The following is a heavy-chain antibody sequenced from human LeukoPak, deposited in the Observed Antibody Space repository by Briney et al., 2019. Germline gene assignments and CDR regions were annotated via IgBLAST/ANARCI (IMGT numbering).Heavy chain of an antibody. V-gene: IGHV3-23*01. CDR2: ISGSGGST. J-gene: IGHJ4*02. CDR1: GFTLSSYA. D-gene: IGHD3-3*01. Sequence: PGGSLRLSCAASGFTLSSYAMSWVRQAPGKGLEWVSAISGSGGSTYYADSVKGRFTISRDNSKNTLYLQMNSLRAEDTAVYYCAKDLYYDFWSGTDYWGQGTLVTVSS. CDR3: AKDLYYDFWSGTDY.